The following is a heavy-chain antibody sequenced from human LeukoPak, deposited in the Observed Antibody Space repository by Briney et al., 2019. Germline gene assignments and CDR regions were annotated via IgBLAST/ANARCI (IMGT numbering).Heavy chain of an antibody. CDR2: IHPGGYER. J-gene: IGHJ5*02. CDR1: GYRFTSYW. Sequence: GESLKISCKASGYRFTSYWIGWVRQMPGKGLEWMGVIHPGGYERRYSPSFEGQVTISADKSISTAYMQWSSLKASDTAMYYCARRTDCGWKWFDPWGQGTLVTVSS. D-gene: IGHD2-21*02. CDR3: ARRTDCGWKWFDP. V-gene: IGHV5-51*01.